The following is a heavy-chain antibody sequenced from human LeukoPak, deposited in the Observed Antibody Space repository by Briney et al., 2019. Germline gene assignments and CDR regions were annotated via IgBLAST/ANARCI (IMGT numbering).Heavy chain of an antibody. V-gene: IGHV3-23*01. CDR1: GFTFSSYA. CDR2: ISGSGGST. Sequence: GGSLRLSCAASGFTFSSYAMSWVRPAPGKGLEWVSAISGSGGSTYYADSVKGRFTISRDNSKNTLYLQMNSLRAEDTAVYYCAKGGFGYSYGPVDYWGQGTLVTVSS. J-gene: IGHJ4*02. D-gene: IGHD5-18*01. CDR3: AKGGFGYSYGPVDY.